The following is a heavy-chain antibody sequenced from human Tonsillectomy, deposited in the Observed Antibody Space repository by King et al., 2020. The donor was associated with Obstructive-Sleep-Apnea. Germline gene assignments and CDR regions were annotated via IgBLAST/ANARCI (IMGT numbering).Heavy chain of an antibody. CDR1: GFTFDDYT. CDR3: AKDIGPYGMDV. CDR2: FRWDGCST. J-gene: IGHJ6*02. Sequence: VQLVESGGVVVQPGGALRLSCAASGFTFDDYTMHWVRQAPGKGLEWVSHFRWDGCSTYYAGSCKGRFTISRDNTKNSLYLQMNSLRTEDTALYYCAKDIGPYGMDVWGQGTTVTVSS. V-gene: IGHV3-43*01.